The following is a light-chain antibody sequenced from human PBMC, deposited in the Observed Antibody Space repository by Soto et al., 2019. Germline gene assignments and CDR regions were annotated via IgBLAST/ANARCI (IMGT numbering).Light chain of an antibody. Sequence: QSALTQPASVSGSPGPSITISCTGTSSDVGGYNYVSWYQQHPGKAPKLMIYEVSNRPSGVSNRFSGSKSGNTSSLTISGLQAEDEADSYCRSYTSSSTLVVFGGGTKLTVL. V-gene: IGLV2-14*01. CDR1: SSDVGGYNY. CDR3: RSYTSSSTLVV. CDR2: EVS. J-gene: IGLJ2*01.